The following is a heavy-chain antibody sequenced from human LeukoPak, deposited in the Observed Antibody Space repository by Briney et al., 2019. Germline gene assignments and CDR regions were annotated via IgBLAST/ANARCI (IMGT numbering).Heavy chain of an antibody. CDR2: ISGASSTM. CDR3: ARGSTNSPSNWLDP. Sequence: GGSLRLSCAASGFTFRSYTMNWVRQAPGKGLEWISYISGASSTMYYADSVKGRFTVSRDNVENSLYLQMNSLRVEDTAVYYCARGSTNSPSNWLDPWGQGTLVTVSS. V-gene: IGHV3-48*01. J-gene: IGHJ5*02. D-gene: IGHD1-1*01. CDR1: GFTFRSYT.